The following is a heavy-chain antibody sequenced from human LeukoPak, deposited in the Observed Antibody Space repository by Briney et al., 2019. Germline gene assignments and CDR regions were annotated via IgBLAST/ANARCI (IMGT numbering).Heavy chain of an antibody. V-gene: IGHV4-59*08. CDR3: ARHFGY. Sequence: PSETLSLTCTVSGGSINNHYWNWIRQPPGKGLEWIGSIFYSGSTDSNPSLTGRVTISVDASKNPSSLKLSSVTAADTAMYFCARHFGYWGQGTLVTVSS. CDR1: GGSINNHY. J-gene: IGHJ4*02. CDR2: IFYSGST.